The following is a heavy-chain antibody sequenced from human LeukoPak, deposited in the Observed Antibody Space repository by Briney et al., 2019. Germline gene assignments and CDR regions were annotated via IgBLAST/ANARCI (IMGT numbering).Heavy chain of an antibody. Sequence: AGGSLRLSCAASGFTFSSYGMHWVRQAPGKGLEWVAFIRYDGSNKYYADSVKGRFTISRDNSKNTLYLQMNSLRAEDTAVYYCAKDNRDIVLMVYGGPPFDYWGQGTLVTVSS. CDR2: IRYDGSNK. J-gene: IGHJ4*02. CDR3: AKDNRDIVLMVYGGPPFDY. CDR1: GFTFSSYG. D-gene: IGHD2-8*01. V-gene: IGHV3-30*02.